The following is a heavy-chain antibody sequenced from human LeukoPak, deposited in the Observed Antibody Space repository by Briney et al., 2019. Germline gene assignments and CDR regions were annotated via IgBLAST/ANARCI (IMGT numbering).Heavy chain of an antibody. CDR2: IYYSGST. D-gene: IGHD1-1*01. V-gene: IGHV4-30-4*02. CDR3: ARCINNWNDNWFDP. J-gene: IGHJ5*02. CDR1: GGSISSGDYY. Sequence: SETLSLTCTVSGGSISSGDYYWSWIRQPPGKGLEWIGYIYYSGSTYYNPSLKSRVTKSVDTSKNQFSLKLSSVTAADTAVYYCARCINNWNDNWFDPWGQGTLVTVSS.